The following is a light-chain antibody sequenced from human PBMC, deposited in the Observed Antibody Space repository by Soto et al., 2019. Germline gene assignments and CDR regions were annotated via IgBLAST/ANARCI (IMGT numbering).Light chain of an antibody. V-gene: IGKV3-15*01. CDR1: QSVGIR. CDR2: GAS. J-gene: IGKJ4*01. Sequence: LLVTQSPATLSVSPGERVTLSCRASQSVGIRLAWYQQKPGRAPSLLIYGASTRATGVSARFSGSGSGTDFTITISNPQSEDAAVYYCQPYDKWPPITFGGGTKIEIK. CDR3: QPYDKWPPIT.